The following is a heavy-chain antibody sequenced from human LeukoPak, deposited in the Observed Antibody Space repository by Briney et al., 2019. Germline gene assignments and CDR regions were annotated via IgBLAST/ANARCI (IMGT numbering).Heavy chain of an antibody. CDR2: ISYDGSNK. CDR1: GFTFSSYG. V-gene: IGHV3-30*18. D-gene: IGHD1-7*01. Sequence: GGPLRLSCAASGFTFSSYGMHWVRQAPGKGLEWVAVISYDGSNKYYADSVKGRFTISRDNSKNTLYLQMNSLRAEDTAVYYCAKRTGTNFVGAFDIWGQGTMVTVSS. CDR3: AKRTGTNFVGAFDI. J-gene: IGHJ3*02.